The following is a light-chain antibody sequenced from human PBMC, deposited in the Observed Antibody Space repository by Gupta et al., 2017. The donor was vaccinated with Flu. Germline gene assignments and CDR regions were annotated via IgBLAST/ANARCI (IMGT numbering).Light chain of an antibody. Sequence: QSVLTQPPSASGTPGQRVTISCSGSSSNIGSNYVYWYQQRPGTAPKLRIYRNKQRPAGGPDRFSGSQSGTSAALAIRGVRSEDEADYYWAAWDDSLWVFGGGTKLTVL. J-gene: IGLJ2*01. V-gene: IGLV1-47*01. CDR3: AAWDDSLWV. CDR2: RNK. CDR1: SSNIGSNY.